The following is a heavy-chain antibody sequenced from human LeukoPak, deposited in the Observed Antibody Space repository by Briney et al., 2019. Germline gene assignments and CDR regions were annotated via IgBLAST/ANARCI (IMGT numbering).Heavy chain of an antibody. Sequence: SETLSLTCTVSGGSIGSYYWSWIRQPPGKGLEWIGYIYYSGSTNYNPSLKSRVTISVDTSKNQFSLKLSSVTAADTAVYYCARRGSGGSLLNWGQGTLVTVSS. CDR1: GGSIGSYY. CDR2: IYYSGST. CDR3: ARRGSGGSLLN. D-gene: IGHD2-15*01. J-gene: IGHJ4*02. V-gene: IGHV4-59*08.